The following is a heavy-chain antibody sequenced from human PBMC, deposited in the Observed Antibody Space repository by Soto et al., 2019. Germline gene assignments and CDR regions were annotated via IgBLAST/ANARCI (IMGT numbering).Heavy chain of an antibody. V-gene: IGHV4-38-2*01. CDR3: ARSFTLPFDY. J-gene: IGHJ4*02. Sequence: TSETLSLTCAVSGYSISSGYYWGWIRQPPGKGLEWIGSIYHSGSTYYNPSLKSRVTISVDTSKNQFSLKLSSVTAADTAVYYCARSFTLPFDYWGQGTLVTVSS. CDR1: GYSISSGYY. CDR2: IYHSGST.